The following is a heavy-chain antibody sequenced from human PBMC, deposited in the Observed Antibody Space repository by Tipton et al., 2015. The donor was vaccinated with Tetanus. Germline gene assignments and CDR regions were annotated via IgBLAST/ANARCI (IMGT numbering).Heavy chain of an antibody. J-gene: IGHJ4*02. D-gene: IGHD5-12*01. CDR1: GDYLSDYY. V-gene: IGHV4-34*01. Sequence: TLSLTCGVFGDYLSDYYWTWVRQPPGKGLEWIGEIHRGGSTNYNPSLKSRVTISVDTSKNQFSLNLKSVITADTAIYYCARANNDYPKKGPFDYWGQGILVTVSS. CDR2: IHRGGST. CDR3: ARANNDYPKKGPFDY.